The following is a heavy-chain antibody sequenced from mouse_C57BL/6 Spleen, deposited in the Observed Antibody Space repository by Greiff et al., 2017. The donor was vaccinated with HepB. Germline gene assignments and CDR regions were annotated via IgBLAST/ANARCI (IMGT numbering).Heavy chain of an antibody. Sequence: QVQLQQPGAELVRPWSSVKLSCKASGYTFTSYWMHWVKQRPIQGLEWIGNIDPSDSETHYNQKFKDKATLTVDKSSSTAYMQLSSLTSEDSAVYYCVTGTHYYAMDYWGQGTSVTVSS. D-gene: IGHD4-1*01. CDR1: GYTFTSYW. CDR2: IDPSDSET. CDR3: VTGTHYYAMDY. J-gene: IGHJ4*01. V-gene: IGHV1-52*01.